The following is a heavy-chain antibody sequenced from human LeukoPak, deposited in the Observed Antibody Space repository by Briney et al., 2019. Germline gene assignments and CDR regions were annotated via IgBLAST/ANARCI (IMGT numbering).Heavy chain of an antibody. V-gene: IGHV1-2*02. CDR1: GYTSTGYY. CDR3: ARALAAAIN. J-gene: IGHJ4*02. Sequence: GASEKVSCKASGYTSTGYYMHWARQAPGQGLEWMGWVNPNSGGTNYAQKFQGRVTMTRDTSIGTAYMELSRLRSDDTAVYYCARALAAAINWGQGTLVTVSS. D-gene: IGHD6-13*01. CDR2: VNPNSGGT.